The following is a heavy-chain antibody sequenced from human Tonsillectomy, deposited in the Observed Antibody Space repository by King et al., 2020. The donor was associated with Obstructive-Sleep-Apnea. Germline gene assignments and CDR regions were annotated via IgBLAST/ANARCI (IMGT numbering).Heavy chain of an antibody. V-gene: IGHV4-34*01. J-gene: IGHJ5*02. CDR2: INHSGST. CDR3: ARGSGAADVNWFDP. Sequence: VQLQQWGAGLLRPSETLSLTCAVYGGSFSDYYWSWIRQPPGKGLEWIGEINHSGSTNCNPSIKSRVTISVDMSKNQFSLKLTSLTAADTAVYYCARGSGAADVNWFDPWGQGALVTVSS. CDR1: GGSFSDYY. D-gene: IGHD6-13*01.